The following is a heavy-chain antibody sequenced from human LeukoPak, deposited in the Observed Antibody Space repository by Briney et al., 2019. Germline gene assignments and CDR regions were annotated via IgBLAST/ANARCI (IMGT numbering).Heavy chain of an antibody. Sequence: HPGRSLRLSCAASGFTFSSYSMNWVRQAPGKGLEWVSYISSSSSTIYYADSVKGRFTISRDNAKNSLYLQMNSLRAEDTAVYYCAREIWAGTDYWGQGTLVTVSS. D-gene: IGHD6-19*01. CDR3: AREIWAGTDY. CDR1: GFTFSSYS. CDR2: ISSSSSTI. V-gene: IGHV3-48*04. J-gene: IGHJ4*02.